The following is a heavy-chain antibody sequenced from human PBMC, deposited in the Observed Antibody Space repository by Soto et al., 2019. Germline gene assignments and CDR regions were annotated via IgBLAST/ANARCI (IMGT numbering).Heavy chain of an antibody. CDR2: MNPNSGNT. V-gene: IGHV1-8*01. CDR3: ARRKAGLGY. D-gene: IGHD3-16*01. Sequence: QVQLVQSGAEVKKPGASVKVSCKASGDTFTSYDINWVRQATGQGLEWMGWMNPNSGNTGYAQKFQSRVTMTRNTSISTADMEMSNLSSDDTAVYYCARRKAGLGYWCQGTLVTVSS. CDR1: GDTFTSYD. J-gene: IGHJ4*02.